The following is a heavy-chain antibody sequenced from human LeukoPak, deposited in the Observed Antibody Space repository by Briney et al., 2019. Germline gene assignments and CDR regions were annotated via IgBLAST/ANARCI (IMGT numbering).Heavy chain of an antibody. CDR3: ARDHDWLFDY. Sequence: KTGGSLRLSCAASGFTFSGHTMNWVRQASGKTLEWVSYISGSSSYIYYADSVKGRFTISRDNAKNSLYLQMNSLRAEDTAVYYCARDHDWLFDYWGQGTLVTVSS. D-gene: IGHD3-9*01. J-gene: IGHJ4*02. CDR2: ISGSSSYI. CDR1: GFTFSGHT. V-gene: IGHV3-21*01.